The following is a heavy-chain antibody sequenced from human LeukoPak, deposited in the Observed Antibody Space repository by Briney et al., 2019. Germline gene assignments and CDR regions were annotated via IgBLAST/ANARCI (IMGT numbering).Heavy chain of an antibody. J-gene: IGHJ6*04. D-gene: IGHD6-19*01. CDR2: INRDGSGR. CDR1: EFEPTYFW. CDR3: ATFVGTVSGTYTVPGGLLV. Sequence: GGSLRLSCVALEFEPTYFWMTWVRRAPGKGLEWVANINRDGSGRFYLDSVRGRFTISRDNAKNSLYLQMNSLRAEDTAVYYCATFVGTVSGTYTVPGGLLVWGKGTTVSVSS. V-gene: IGHV3-7*01.